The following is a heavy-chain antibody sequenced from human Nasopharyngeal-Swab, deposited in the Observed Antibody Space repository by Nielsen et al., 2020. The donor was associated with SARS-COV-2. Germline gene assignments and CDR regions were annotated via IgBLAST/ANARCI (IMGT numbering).Heavy chain of an antibody. V-gene: IGHV4-4*07. CDR3: ARGITTLCCYYYMDV. D-gene: IGHD3-10*01. Sequence: WIRQAPWKGPEWIGRIHTSGSTNNNPSLKSRVTISVDTSKNQFSLKLSSVTAADTAVYYCARGITTLCCYYYMDVWGKGTTVTVSS. J-gene: IGHJ6*03. CDR2: IHTSGST.